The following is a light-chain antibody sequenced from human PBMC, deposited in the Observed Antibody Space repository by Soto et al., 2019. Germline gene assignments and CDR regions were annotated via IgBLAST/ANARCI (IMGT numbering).Light chain of an antibody. CDR3: QAWDSSTAE. CDR1: KLGDKY. CDR2: QDS. J-gene: IGLJ2*01. V-gene: IGLV3-1*01. Sequence: ELTQPPSVSVSPGQTASITCSGDKLGDKYACWYQQKPGQSPVLVIYQDSKRPSGIPERFSGSNSGNTATLTISGTQAMDEADYYCQAWDSSTAEFGGGTQLTVL.